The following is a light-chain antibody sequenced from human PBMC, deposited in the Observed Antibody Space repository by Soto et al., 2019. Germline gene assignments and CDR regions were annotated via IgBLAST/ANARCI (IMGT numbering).Light chain of an antibody. CDR2: GAS. Sequence: EIVLTQSPGTLSLSPGEIATISCRASQSVSSSYLAWYQQKPGQAPRIIIYGASSRATGIPDRFSGSGSGTDCTLTISRLEPEDFAVYYCQQYGSSPRTFGQGTKVDI. CDR3: QQYGSSPRT. CDR1: QSVSSSY. J-gene: IGKJ1*01. V-gene: IGKV3-20*01.